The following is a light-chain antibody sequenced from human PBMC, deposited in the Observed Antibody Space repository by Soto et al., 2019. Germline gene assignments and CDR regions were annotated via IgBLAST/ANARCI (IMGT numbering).Light chain of an antibody. CDR1: SSNIGSKS. Sequence: QAVVTQPPSVSGTPGQRVNMSCSGSSSNIGSKSVSWYQHLPQTAPKLLIYSNNQRPSGVPDRFSGSKSGTSASLAISGLQSDDEADYYCAAWDDSLNGHVVFGGGTKVTVL. V-gene: IGLV1-44*01. J-gene: IGLJ2*01. CDR2: SNN. CDR3: AAWDDSLNGHVV.